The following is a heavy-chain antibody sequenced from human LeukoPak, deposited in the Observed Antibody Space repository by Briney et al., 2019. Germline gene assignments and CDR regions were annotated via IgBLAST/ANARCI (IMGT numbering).Heavy chain of an antibody. CDR2: IYSGGST. D-gene: IGHD3-10*01. J-gene: IGHJ3*02. CDR3: ARHDGSGSYYAFDI. V-gene: IGHV3-53*01. CDR1: GFTVSSNY. Sequence: GGSLRLSCAASGFTVSSNYMSWVRQAPGKGLEWVSVIYSGGSTYYADSVKGRFTISRDNSKNTLYLQMNSLRAEDTAVYYCARHDGSGSYYAFDIWGQGTMVTVSS.